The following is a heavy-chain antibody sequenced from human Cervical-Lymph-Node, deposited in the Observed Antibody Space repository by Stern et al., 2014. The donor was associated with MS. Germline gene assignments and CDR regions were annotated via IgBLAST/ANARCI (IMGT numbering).Heavy chain of an antibody. CDR1: GGTFSSSD. D-gene: IGHD3-10*01. V-gene: IGHV1-69*01. Sequence: QVKLVESGAEVQKPGSSVKVSCRASGGTFSSSDISWVRQATGQGLEWMGGIIPIIGTANYAQKYQGRVTITADESTSTAYMELSSLRSEDTAIYYCALGGFGHYFEYWGQGTLVTVSS. CDR2: IIPIIGTA. J-gene: IGHJ4*02. CDR3: ALGGFGHYFEY.